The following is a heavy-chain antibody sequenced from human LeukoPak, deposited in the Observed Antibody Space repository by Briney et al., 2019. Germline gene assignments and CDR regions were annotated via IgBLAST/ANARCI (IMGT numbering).Heavy chain of an antibody. Sequence: GRSLRLSCAASGFTFSSYGMHWVRQAPGKGLEWVALISYGGSNIHYGDSVKGRFTISRDNSRNTLYLQVNSLKTEDTAVYYCAKDDQRYSGDCNGGRCYFFDYWGQGTLVTVSS. D-gene: IGHD2-15*01. CDR3: AKDDQRYSGDCNGGRCYFFDY. J-gene: IGHJ4*02. CDR2: ISYGGSNI. V-gene: IGHV3-30*18. CDR1: GFTFSSYG.